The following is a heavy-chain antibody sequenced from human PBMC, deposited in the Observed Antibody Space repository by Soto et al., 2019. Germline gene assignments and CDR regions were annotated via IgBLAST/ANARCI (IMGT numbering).Heavy chain of an antibody. CDR3: ARDFREGQVGCSGSYLAPSSYGMDV. Sequence: PSETLSLTCAVYGGSFSGYYWSWIRQPPGKGLEWIGEINHSGSTNYNPSLKSRVTISVDTSKNQFSLKLSSVTAADTAVYYCARDFREGQVGCSGSYLAPSSYGMDVWGQGTTVTVSS. V-gene: IGHV4-34*01. CDR2: INHSGST. D-gene: IGHD3-10*02. CDR1: GGSFSGYY. J-gene: IGHJ6*02.